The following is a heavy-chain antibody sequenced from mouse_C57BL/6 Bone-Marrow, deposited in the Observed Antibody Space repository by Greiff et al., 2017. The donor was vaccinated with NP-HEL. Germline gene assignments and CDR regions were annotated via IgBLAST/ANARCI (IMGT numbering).Heavy chain of an antibody. D-gene: IGHD1-1*01. Sequence: EVMLVESGGGLVQPGGSLSLSCAASGFTFTDYYMSWVRQPPGKALEWLGFIRNKANGYTTEYSASVKGRFTISRDNSQSILYLQMNALRAEDSATYYCARSIYYYGSSSLFDYWGQGTTLTVSS. CDR2: IRNKANGYTT. CDR3: ARSIYYYGSSSLFDY. CDR1: GFTFTDYY. V-gene: IGHV7-3*01. J-gene: IGHJ2*01.